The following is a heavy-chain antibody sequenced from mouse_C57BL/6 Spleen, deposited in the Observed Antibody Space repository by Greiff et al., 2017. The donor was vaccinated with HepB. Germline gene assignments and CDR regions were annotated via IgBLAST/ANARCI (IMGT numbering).Heavy chain of an antibody. CDR1: GYTFTDYE. V-gene: IGHV1-15*01. Sequence: VKLQESGAELVRPGASVTLSCKASGYTFTDYEMHWVKQTPVHGLEWIGAIDPETGGTAYNQKFKGKAILTADKSSSTAYMELRSLTSEDSAVYYCTRRRITNYFVYWGQGTTLTVSS. CDR2: IDPETGGT. D-gene: IGHD1-3*01. CDR3: TRRRITNYFVY. J-gene: IGHJ2*01.